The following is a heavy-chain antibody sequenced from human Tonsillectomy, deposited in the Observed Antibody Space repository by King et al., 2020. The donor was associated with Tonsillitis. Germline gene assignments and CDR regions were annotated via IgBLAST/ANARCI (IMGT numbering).Heavy chain of an antibody. Sequence: VQLVESGGGLVQPGGSLRLSCAASGFTFSTSAMSCVRQAPGKGLEWVSAISGSGDSSYYADSVKGRFTISRDISKNTLYLQMNSLRADDTAVYYCARNGYFYHSSGFYYIDYFDSWGQGTLLTVSS. J-gene: IGHJ4*02. CDR1: GFTFSTSA. D-gene: IGHD3-22*01. CDR2: ISGSGDSS. CDR3: ARNGYFYHSSGFYYIDYFDS. V-gene: IGHV3-23*04.